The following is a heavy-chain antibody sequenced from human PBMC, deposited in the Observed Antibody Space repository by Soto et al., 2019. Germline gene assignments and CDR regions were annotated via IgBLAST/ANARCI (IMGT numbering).Heavy chain of an antibody. J-gene: IGHJ4*02. Sequence: SEMLSLTCTVSGGSISSYYWSWIRQPPGKGLEWIGYIYYSGSTNYNPSLKSRVTISVDTSKNQFSLKLSSVTAADTAVYYCARVMTTSYYYDSSGLNFDYWGQGTLVTVSS. CDR2: IYYSGST. CDR1: GGSISSYY. D-gene: IGHD3-22*01. CDR3: ARVMTTSYYYDSSGLNFDY. V-gene: IGHV4-59*01.